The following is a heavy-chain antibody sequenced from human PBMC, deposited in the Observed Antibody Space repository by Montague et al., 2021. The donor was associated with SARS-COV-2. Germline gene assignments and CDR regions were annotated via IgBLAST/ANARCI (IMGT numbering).Heavy chain of an antibody. CDR3: ATELELSAFDI. CDR2: ISYDGSNK. CDR1: GFTFSSYA. D-gene: IGHD1-7*01. V-gene: IGHV3-30*04. J-gene: IGHJ3*02. Sequence: SGAEVKKPGGSLRLSCAASGFTFSSYAMHWVRQAPGKGLEWVAVISYDGSNKYYVDSVKGRFTISRDNSKNTLYLQMNSLRAEDTAVYYCATELELSAFDIWGQGTMVTVSS.